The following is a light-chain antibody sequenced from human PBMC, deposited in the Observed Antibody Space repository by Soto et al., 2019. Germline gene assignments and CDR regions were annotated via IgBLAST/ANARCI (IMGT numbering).Light chain of an antibody. V-gene: IGLV2-14*01. CDR3: CSYAGSSPSV. Sequence: QSVLTQPASVSGSPGQSITISCTGTSSDVGGYNYVSWYQQHPGKAPKLMIYEVSNRPSGVSNRFSGSKSGNTASLTISGLQAEDEADYYCCSYAGSSPSVFGTGTKFTGL. J-gene: IGLJ1*01. CDR1: SSDVGGYNY. CDR2: EVS.